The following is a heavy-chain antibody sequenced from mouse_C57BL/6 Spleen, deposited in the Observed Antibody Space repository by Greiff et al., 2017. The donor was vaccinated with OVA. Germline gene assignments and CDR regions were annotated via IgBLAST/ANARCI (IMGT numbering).Heavy chain of an antibody. CDR3: ARAYYSNSYYYAMDY. J-gene: IGHJ4*01. V-gene: IGHV1-64*01. D-gene: IGHD2-5*01. CDR1: GYTFTSYW. CDR2: IHPNSGST. Sequence: QVQLQQPGAELVKPGASVKLSCKASGYTFTSYWMHWVKQRPGQGLEWIGMIHPNSGSTNYNEKFKSKATLTVDKSSSTAYMQLSSLTSEDSAVYDCARAYYSNSYYYAMDYWGQGTSVTVSS.